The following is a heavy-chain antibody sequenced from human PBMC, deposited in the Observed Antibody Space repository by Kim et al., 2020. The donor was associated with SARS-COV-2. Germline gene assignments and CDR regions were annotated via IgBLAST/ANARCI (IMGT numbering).Heavy chain of an antibody. CDR2: ISYDGSNK. Sequence: GGSLRLSCAASGFTFSSYAMHWVRQAPGKGLEWVAVISYDGSNKYYADSVKGRFTISRDNSKNTLYLQMNSLRAEDTAVYYCVFSVAGLYYFDYWGQGTLVTVSS. J-gene: IGHJ4*02. V-gene: IGHV3-30*04. D-gene: IGHD6-19*01. CDR3: VFSVAGLYYFDY. CDR1: GFTFSSYA.